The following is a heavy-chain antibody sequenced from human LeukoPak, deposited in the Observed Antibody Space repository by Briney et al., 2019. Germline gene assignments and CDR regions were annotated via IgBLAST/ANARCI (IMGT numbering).Heavy chain of an antibody. CDR3: ARAPDYYDSSGSPLDP. CDR1: GFTFSSYA. J-gene: IGHJ5*02. D-gene: IGHD3-22*01. V-gene: IGHV3-30-3*01. CDR2: ISYDGSNK. Sequence: SGRSLRLSCAASGFTFSSYAMHWVRQAPGKGLEWVAVISYDGSNKYYADSVKGRFTISRDNSKNTLYLQMNSLRAEDTAVYYCARAPDYYDSSGSPLDPWGQGTLVTVSS.